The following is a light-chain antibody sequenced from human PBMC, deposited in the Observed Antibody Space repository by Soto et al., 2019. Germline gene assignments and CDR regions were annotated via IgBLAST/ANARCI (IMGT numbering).Light chain of an antibody. J-gene: IGKJ2*01. V-gene: IGKV1-39*01. CDR3: QQSYILPYT. CDR2: SAS. CDR1: QNINIY. Sequence: DIQMTQSPSSLSASVGDTVTITCRASQNINIYLNWYQQKHGEAPKLLIHSASTLPSGVPSRFSGSGYGADFSLIISGLQPEDFAIYYCQQSYILPYTFGQGTRLDIK.